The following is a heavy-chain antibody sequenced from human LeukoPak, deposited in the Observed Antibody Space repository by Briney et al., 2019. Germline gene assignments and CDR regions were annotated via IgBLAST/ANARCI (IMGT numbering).Heavy chain of an antibody. Sequence: PSETLSLTCAVYGGSFSGYYWNWIRQPPGKGLEWIGEINHSGSTNYNPSLKSRVTISVDTSKNQFSLELSSVTAADTAVYYCAFRLVHGAFDIWGQGTMVTVSS. CDR3: AFRLVHGAFDI. V-gene: IGHV4-34*01. CDR2: INHSGST. D-gene: IGHD6-19*01. CDR1: GGSFSGYY. J-gene: IGHJ3*02.